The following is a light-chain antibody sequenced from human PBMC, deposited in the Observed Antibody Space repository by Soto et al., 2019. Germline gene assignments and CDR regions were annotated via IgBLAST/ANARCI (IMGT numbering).Light chain of an antibody. CDR3: LLFHGDAQV. CDR2: STN. CDR1: TGAVTSGYY. V-gene: IGLV7-43*01. Sequence: QTVVTQEPSLTVSPGGTVTLTCASSTGAVTSGYYPNWFQQRPGQAPRALIYSTNNRHSWTPARFSGSLLGGKAALTLSGVQPEDEAEYYCLLFHGDAQVFGGGTQLTVL. J-gene: IGLJ2*01.